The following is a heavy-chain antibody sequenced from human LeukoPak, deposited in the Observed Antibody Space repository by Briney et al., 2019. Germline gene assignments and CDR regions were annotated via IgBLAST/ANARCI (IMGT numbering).Heavy chain of an antibody. J-gene: IGHJ5*02. V-gene: IGHV4-59*01. CDR2: IFYSGVT. Sequence: SETLSLTCTVSGGSISSYYWNWIRQPPGKGLEWIGYIFYSGVTHYNPSLKSRVTISVDTSKKQFSLKLTSVTAADTAVYYCARDSGSYPHWFAPWGQGTLVTVSS. D-gene: IGHD1-26*01. CDR1: GGSISSYY. CDR3: ARDSGSYPHWFAP.